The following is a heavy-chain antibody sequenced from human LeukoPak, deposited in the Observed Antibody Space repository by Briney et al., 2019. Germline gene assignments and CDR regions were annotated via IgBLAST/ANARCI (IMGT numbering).Heavy chain of an antibody. CDR2: IKQVGSEK. V-gene: IGHV3-7*01. CDR3: ARDNPYYYDSSGYLLFDY. Sequence: GGSLRLSCAASGFTFSSYWMSWVRQAPGKGLEWVANIKQVGSEKYYVDSVKGRFTISRDNAKNSLYLQMNSLRAEDTAVYYCARDNPYYYDSSGYLLFDYWGQGTLVTVSS. CDR1: GFTFSSYW. J-gene: IGHJ4*02. D-gene: IGHD3-22*01.